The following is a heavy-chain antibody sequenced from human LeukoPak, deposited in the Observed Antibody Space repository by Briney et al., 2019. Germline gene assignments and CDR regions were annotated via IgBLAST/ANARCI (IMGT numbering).Heavy chain of an antibody. CDR2: IYYSGST. J-gene: IGHJ6*04. D-gene: IGHD3-10*01. CDR1: GGSISSSSYY. CDR3: ARLMVRDGDV. Sequence: PSETLSLTCTVSGGSISSSSYYWGWIRQPPGKGLEWIGSIYYSGSTYYNPSLKSRVTISVDTSRNQFSLKLSSVTAADTAVYYCARLMVRDGDVWGKGTTVTVSS. V-gene: IGHV4-39*07.